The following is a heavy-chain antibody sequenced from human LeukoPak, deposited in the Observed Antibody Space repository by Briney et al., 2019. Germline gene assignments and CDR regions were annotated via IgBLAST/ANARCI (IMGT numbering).Heavy chain of an antibody. V-gene: IGHV1-2*02. D-gene: IGHD6-19*01. J-gene: IGHJ4*02. CDR1: GYTFTGYY. CDR2: INANSGGT. CDR3: ARVRDSSGWYYNY. Sequence: ASVKVSCKASGYTFTGYYMHWVRQAPGQGLEWMGWINANSGGTNYAQKFQGRVTMTRDMSISTAYMELSRLRSDDTAVYYCARVRDSSGWYYNYWGQGTLVTVSS.